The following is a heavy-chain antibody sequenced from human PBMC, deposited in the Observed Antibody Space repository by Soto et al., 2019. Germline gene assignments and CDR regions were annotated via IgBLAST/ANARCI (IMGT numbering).Heavy chain of an antibody. CDR2: IYYSGST. CDR1: GGSISSGGYY. Sequence: QVQLQESGPGLVKPSQTLSLTCTVSGGSISSGGYYWSWIRQHPGKGLEWIGYIYYSGSTYYNPSIKRRVTISVDTSKNQFSLKLSSVTAADTAVYYCARGTYYYDSSGLDYWGQGTLVTVSS. V-gene: IGHV4-31*03. D-gene: IGHD3-22*01. CDR3: ARGTYYYDSSGLDY. J-gene: IGHJ4*02.